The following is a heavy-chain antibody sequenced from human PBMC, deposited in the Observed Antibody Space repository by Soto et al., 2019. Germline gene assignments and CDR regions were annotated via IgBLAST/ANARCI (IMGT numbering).Heavy chain of an antibody. J-gene: IGHJ6*02. V-gene: IGHV3-74*01. Sequence: GSLRLSCAASGFTFSSYWMHWVRQAPGKGLVWVSRINSDGSSTSYADSVKGRFTISRDNAKNTLYLQMNSLRAEDTAVYYCARDEFDPDLYYYYGMDVWGQGTTVTVSS. CDR3: ARDEFDPDLYYYYGMDV. CDR1: GFTFSSYW. CDR2: INSDGSST.